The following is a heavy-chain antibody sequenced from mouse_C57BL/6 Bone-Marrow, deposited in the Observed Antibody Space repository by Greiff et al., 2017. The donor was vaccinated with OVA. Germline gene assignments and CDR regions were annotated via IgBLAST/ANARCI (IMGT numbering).Heavy chain of an antibody. CDR3: AVLNY. V-gene: IGHV1-82*01. D-gene: IGHD1-1*01. CDR2: IYPGDGDT. Sequence: QVQLQQSGPELVKPGASVKISCKASGYAFSSSWMNWVKQRPGKGLEWIGRIYPGDGDTNYNGKFTGKATLTADKSSSTAYMQLSSLTSEDSAVYFCAVLNYWGQGTTLTVSS. J-gene: IGHJ2*01. CDR1: GYAFSSSW.